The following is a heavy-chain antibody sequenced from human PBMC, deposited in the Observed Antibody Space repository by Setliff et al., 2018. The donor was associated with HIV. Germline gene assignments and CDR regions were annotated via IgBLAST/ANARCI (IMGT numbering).Heavy chain of an antibody. J-gene: IGHJ5*02. CDR3: ARDRGGSGYALHVWLDL. Sequence: SVKVSCKASGGTFRKYAISWVRQAPGQGLEWMGGIFPILGIANYAQRFQGRVTITADKSTNTAYMDLSSLRSDDTAVYYCARDRGGSGYALHVWLDLWGQGTLVTVSS. D-gene: IGHD5-12*01. V-gene: IGHV1-69*10. CDR2: IFPILGIA. CDR1: GGTFRKYA.